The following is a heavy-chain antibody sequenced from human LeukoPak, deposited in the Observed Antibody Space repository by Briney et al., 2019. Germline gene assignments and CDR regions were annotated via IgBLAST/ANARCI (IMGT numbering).Heavy chain of an antibody. Sequence: SETLSLICVVSGYSISTGYYWGWIRQPPGKGLEWIGSTYHSGSTYYNPSLMSRVTISVDTSKNQFSLRLSSVTAADTAVYYCARGSPEWFGDYNFDLWGQGKLVIVSS. CDR2: TYHSGST. J-gene: IGHJ4*02. CDR3: ARGSPEWFGDYNFDL. V-gene: IGHV4-38-2*01. CDR1: GYSISTGYY. D-gene: IGHD3-10*01.